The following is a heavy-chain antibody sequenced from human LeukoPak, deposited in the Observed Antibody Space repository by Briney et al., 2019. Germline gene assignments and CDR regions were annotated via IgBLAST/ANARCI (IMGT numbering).Heavy chain of an antibody. D-gene: IGHD3-22*01. CDR2: MNPNSGNT. CDR3: ARGPTYYYDSSAYYPLDY. J-gene: IGHJ4*02. V-gene: IGHV1-8*01. CDR1: GYTFTSYD. Sequence: ASVKVSCKASGYTFTSYDINWVRQATGQGLEWMGWMNPNSGNTGYAQRFQGRVTMTRNTSITTAYMELSSLRSEDTAVYYCARGPTYYYDSSAYYPLDYWGQGTLVTVSS.